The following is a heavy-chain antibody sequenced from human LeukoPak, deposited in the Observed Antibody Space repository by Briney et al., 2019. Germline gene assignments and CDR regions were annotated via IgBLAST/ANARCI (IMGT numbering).Heavy chain of an antibody. D-gene: IGHD3-3*01. CDR1: GGSISSYY. Sequence: SETLSLTCTVSGGSISSYYWSWIRQPPGKGLEWIGYIYYSGSTNYNPSLKSRVTISVDTSKNQFSLKLSSVTAADTAVYYCALGKLRFLKWLLTDYYYMDVWGKGTTVTVSS. CDR2: IYYSGST. CDR3: ALGKLRFLKWLLTDYYYMDV. V-gene: IGHV4-59*01. J-gene: IGHJ6*03.